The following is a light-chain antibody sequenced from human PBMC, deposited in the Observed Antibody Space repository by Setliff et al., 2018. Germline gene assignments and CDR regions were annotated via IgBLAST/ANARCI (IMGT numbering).Light chain of an antibody. CDR2: NVG. Sequence: QSALTQPASVSGSPGQSITISCTGTSSDVGGYNYVSWYQQHPGKAPKLMIYNVGNRPSGVSNRFSGSKSGNTASLTISGLQAEDEADYYCLSCTSETTHALFAGGTKVTVL. CDR1: SSDVGGYNY. J-gene: IGLJ2*01. CDR3: LSCTSETTHAL. V-gene: IGLV2-14*01.